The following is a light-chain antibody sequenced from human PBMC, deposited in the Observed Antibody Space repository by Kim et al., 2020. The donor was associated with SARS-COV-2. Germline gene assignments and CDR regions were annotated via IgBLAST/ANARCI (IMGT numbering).Light chain of an antibody. CDR2: GAS. Sequence: EIVLTQSPGTLSLSPGERATLSCRASQSVSSNYLAWYQQKPGQAPRLLIFGASSRATGIPDRFSGSGSGTDFTLTISRLEPEDFAVYYCQQYGSSHMYSFGQGTKLE. CDR3: QQYGSSHMYS. CDR1: QSVSSNY. J-gene: IGKJ2*03. V-gene: IGKV3-20*01.